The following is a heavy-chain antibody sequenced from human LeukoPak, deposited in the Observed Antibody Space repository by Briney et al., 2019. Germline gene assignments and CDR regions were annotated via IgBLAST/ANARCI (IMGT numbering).Heavy chain of an antibody. V-gene: IGHV3-7*01. CDR2: IKQDGSEK. CDR3: ARCSGGYFSVAKDSDY. J-gene: IGHJ4*02. Sequence: GGSLRLSCAASGFTFSSYWMTWVRQAPGKGLEWVANIKQDGSEKYYVDSVKGRFTISRDNAKNSLFLQMNRLRAEDTAVYYCARCSGGYFSVAKDSDYWGQGTLVTVSS. CDR1: GFTFSSYW. D-gene: IGHD1-26*01.